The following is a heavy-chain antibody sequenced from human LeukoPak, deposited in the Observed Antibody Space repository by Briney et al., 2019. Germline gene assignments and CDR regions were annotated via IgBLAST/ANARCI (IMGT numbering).Heavy chain of an antibody. CDR2: IYYSGST. V-gene: IGHV4-39*07. D-gene: IGHD3-22*01. CDR1: DGSISSSGYY. CDR3: ASGYDSSAGITGREFDY. J-gene: IGHJ4*02. Sequence: SETLSLTCSVSDGSISSSGYYCGWIRQPPGKGLEWIGNIYYSGSTYNNPSLKSRVTISVDTSKNQFSLKLSSVTAADTAVYYCASGYDSSAGITGREFDYWGQGTLVTVSS.